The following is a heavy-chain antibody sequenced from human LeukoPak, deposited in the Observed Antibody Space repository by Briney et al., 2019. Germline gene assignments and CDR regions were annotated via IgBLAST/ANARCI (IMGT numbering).Heavy chain of an antibody. Sequence: GGSLRLSCTASGFTFCDYAMSWVRQAPGKGLEWVGFIRSKAYGGTTEYAASVRGRFTISREESNNIAYLQMNSLKTEDTAVYYCTRDVAPHYYSFHMDVWGTGTTVTVSS. CDR1: GFTFCDYA. J-gene: IGHJ6*03. V-gene: IGHV3-49*04. CDR3: TRDVAPHYYSFHMDV. CDR2: IRSKAYGGTT.